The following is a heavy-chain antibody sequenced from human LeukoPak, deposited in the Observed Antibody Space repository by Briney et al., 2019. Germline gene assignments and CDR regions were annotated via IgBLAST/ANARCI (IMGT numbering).Heavy chain of an antibody. D-gene: IGHD3-22*01. Sequence: SVKVSCKASGGTFSSYAISWVRQAPGQGLEWMGRIIPILGIANYAQKFQGRVTITADKSTCTAYMELSSLRSEDTAVYYCARDLDTRGYYYDSSGYYDYWGQGTLVTVSS. CDR1: GGTFSSYA. CDR3: ARDLDTRGYYYDSSGYYDY. V-gene: IGHV1-69*04. CDR2: IIPILGIA. J-gene: IGHJ4*02.